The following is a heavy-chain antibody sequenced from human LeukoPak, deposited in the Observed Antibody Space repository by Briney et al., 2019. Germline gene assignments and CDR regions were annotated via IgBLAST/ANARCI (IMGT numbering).Heavy chain of an antibody. D-gene: IGHD2-8*01. J-gene: IGHJ4*02. V-gene: IGHV4-4*09. CDR1: GASISGYY. CDR3: ARRSTNGWKAIDY. CDR2: TYNIGTT. Sequence: PSETLSLTCTVSGASISGYYWSWFRQSPGKGLEWIGYTYNIGTTNYNPSLKSRVTISVDTSKNQFSLKLTSVTAADTAIYYCARRSTNGWKAIDYWGQGTLVTVSS.